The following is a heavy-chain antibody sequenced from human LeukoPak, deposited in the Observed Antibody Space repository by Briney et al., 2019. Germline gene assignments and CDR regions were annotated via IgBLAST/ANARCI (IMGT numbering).Heavy chain of an antibody. D-gene: IGHD6-13*01. J-gene: IGHJ4*02. CDR1: GDSVSSNIAT. Sequence: SQTLSLTCVISGDSVSSNIATWNWIRQSPSRGLEWLGRTYYRSQWYYDYAVCVRSRITINPDTSKNQFSLQLSSVTPEDTAVYFCARERSSWYYLDYWGQGMLLTVSS. CDR3: ARERSSWYYLDY. V-gene: IGHV6-1*01. CDR2: TYYRSQWYY.